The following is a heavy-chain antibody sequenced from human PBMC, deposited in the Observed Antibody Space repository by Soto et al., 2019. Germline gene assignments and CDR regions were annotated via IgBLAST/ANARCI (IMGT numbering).Heavy chain of an antibody. V-gene: IGHV3-23*01. CDR1: GFTFIKFA. Sequence: EVQLLESGGGLVQPGGSVRLSCAASGFTFIKFAMTWVRQSPGKGLEWVSGISGSGSNTVYADSVKGRFTISRDNSKNSLYRQINRLSVDDTAVYYCAGDSGPRIDYWGQGTLVTVSS. D-gene: IGHD7-27*01. J-gene: IGHJ4*02. CDR3: AGDSGPRIDY. CDR2: ISGSGSNT.